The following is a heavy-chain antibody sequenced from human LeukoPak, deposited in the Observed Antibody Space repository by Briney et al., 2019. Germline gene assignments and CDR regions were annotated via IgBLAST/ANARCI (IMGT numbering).Heavy chain of an antibody. V-gene: IGHV1-24*01. CDR1: GYTLSYLF. D-gene: IGHD3-22*01. Sequence: ASVKVSCKVSGYTLSYLFMQWVRQAPGEGLEWMGGFDPENGETVYPQKFRGRVTMTKDISTDTAYMELTSLRAEDTAVYYCATDRQYFDSSGYPTDFWGQGTLVTVSS. J-gene: IGHJ4*02. CDR3: ATDRQYFDSSGYPTDF. CDR2: FDPENGET.